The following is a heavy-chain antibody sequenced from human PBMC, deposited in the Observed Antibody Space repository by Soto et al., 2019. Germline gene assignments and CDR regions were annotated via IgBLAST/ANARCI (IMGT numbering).Heavy chain of an antibody. CDR1: GGSISSYY. CDR3: ARNSGSYLYWFDL. J-gene: IGHJ5*02. V-gene: IGHV4-59*01. CDR2: IYPSGRT. Sequence: PSETLSLTCSVSGGSISSYYWSWVRQPPGKGLEWIGYIYPSGRTNYNPSFQSRVTISVDTPKNQFSLNLRSMTAADTAIYYCARNSGSYLYWFDLWGQGTLVTVSS. D-gene: IGHD1-26*01.